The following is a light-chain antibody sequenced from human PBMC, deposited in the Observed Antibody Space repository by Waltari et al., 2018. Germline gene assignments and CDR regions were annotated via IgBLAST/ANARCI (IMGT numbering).Light chain of an antibody. Sequence: DIVMTQSPDSLAVSPGERATIHCKSSQSVLYNSNRKNYLAWYQQKPGKPPTLLIYWASTRESVVPDRFRGGGSWTDFTLTISSLQAEDLAMYYCQQYHSTPITFGQGTRLEIK. CDR1: QSVLYNSNRKNY. CDR2: WAS. CDR3: QQYHSTPIT. J-gene: IGKJ5*01. V-gene: IGKV4-1*01.